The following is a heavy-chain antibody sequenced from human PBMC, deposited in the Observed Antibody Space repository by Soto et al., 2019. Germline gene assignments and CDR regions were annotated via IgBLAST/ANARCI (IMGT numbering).Heavy chain of an antibody. Sequence: QVQLVQSGAEVKKPGASVKVSCKASGYTFTSYGISWVRQAPGQGLEWMGGISAYNGNTNYAQKLQGRVTMTPDTTTGPAYMELRSLTSDDTAVFYRARETAAGTLDYWGQGTLVTVSS. CDR2: ISAYNGNT. J-gene: IGHJ4*02. V-gene: IGHV1-18*01. CDR3: ARETAAGTLDY. CDR1: GYTFTSYG. D-gene: IGHD6-13*01.